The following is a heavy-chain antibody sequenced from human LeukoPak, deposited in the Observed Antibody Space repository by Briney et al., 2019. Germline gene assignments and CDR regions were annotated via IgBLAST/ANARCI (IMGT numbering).Heavy chain of an antibody. CDR3: AKEITPRYCSSTSCPRWFDP. Sequence: GGSLRLSCAASGFTFSSYAMSWVRQAPGKGLEWVSAISGSGGSTYYADSVKGRFTISRDNSKNTLYLQMNSLRAEDTAVYYCAKEITPRYCSSTSCPRWFDPWGQGTLVTVSS. J-gene: IGHJ5*02. V-gene: IGHV3-23*01. CDR1: GFTFSSYA. D-gene: IGHD2-2*01. CDR2: ISGSGGST.